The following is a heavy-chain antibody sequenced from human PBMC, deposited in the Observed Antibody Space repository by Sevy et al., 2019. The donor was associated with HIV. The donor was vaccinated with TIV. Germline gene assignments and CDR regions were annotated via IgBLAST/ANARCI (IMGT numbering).Heavy chain of an antibody. Sequence: SETLSLTCTVSGGSVSSGSYYWSWIRQPPGKGLEWIGYIYYCGSTNYNPSLKSRVTISVDTSKNQFSLKLSSVTAADTDVYYCARLDYYDSSGYFDYWGQGTLVTVSS. CDR1: GGSVSSGSYY. D-gene: IGHD3-22*01. CDR3: ARLDYYDSSGYFDY. J-gene: IGHJ4*02. CDR2: IYYCGST. V-gene: IGHV4-61*01.